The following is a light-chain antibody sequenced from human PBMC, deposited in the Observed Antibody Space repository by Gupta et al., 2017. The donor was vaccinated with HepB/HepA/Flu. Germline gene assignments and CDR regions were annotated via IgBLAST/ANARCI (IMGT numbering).Light chain of an antibody. V-gene: IGKV3-20*01. CDR2: DAS. CDR3: QHYGTSLCS. J-gene: IGKJ2*04. Sequence: GERATLSCRASQSVRSRYLAWYQQKPGQAPRLLIYDASSRATGIPDRFSGSGSGTDFTLTISRLEPEDFAVYYCQHYGTSLCSFGQGTPLEIK. CDR1: QSVRSRY.